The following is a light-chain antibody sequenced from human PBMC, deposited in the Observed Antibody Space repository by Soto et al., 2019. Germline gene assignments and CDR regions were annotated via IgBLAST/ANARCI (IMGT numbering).Light chain of an antibody. V-gene: IGKV3-20*01. J-gene: IGKJ2*01. Sequence: EIVLTQSPGTLSLSPGERATLSCMASQSVSSSYLAWYQQKPGQAPRLLIYAASSRATGIPDRFSGSGSGTDFTLTISRLDPEDFAVYYCQQYGTSPYTFGQGTKLEIK. CDR1: QSVSSSY. CDR2: AAS. CDR3: QQYGTSPYT.